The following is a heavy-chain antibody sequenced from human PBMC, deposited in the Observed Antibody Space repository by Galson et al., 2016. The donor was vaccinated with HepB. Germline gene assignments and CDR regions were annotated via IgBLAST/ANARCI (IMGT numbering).Heavy chain of an antibody. J-gene: IGHJ5*02. D-gene: IGHD2-21*01. CDR1: GGSITSSSYY. CDR3: AREIAGVNKPPNWFDP. Sequence: SETLSLTCRVSGGSITSSSYYWGWIRQPPGKGPEWIGSIYFSGTTYYNPSLESRVTISVDTSKNQFSLKMNSVTAADTAMYYCAREIAGVNKPPNWFDPWGQGTRVTVSS. CDR2: IYFSGTT. V-gene: IGHV4-39*07.